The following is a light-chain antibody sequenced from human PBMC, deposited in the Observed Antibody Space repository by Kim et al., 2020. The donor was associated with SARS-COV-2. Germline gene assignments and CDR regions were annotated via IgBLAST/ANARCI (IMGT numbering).Light chain of an antibody. CDR1: SSNIGAGYA. V-gene: IGLV1-40*01. CDR3: QSYDRSLGGWV. Sequence: QSVLTQPPSVSGAPGQRVTIPCTGSSSNIGAGYAVHWYQQLPGTAPKLLIYGNNNRPSGVPDRFSGSKSGTSASLAITGLQAEDEADYYCQSYDRSLGGWVFGGGTKLTVL. CDR2: GNN. J-gene: IGLJ3*02.